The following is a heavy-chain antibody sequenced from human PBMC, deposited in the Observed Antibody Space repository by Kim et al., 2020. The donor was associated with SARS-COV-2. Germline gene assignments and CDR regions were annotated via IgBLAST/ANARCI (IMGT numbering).Heavy chain of an antibody. D-gene: IGHD4-17*01. J-gene: IGHJ6*03. CDR3: ARGSPASAVTTSNHYFMDV. V-gene: IGHV4-34*01. CDR1: GRSLSGFS. CDR2: ISPGGSV. Sequence: SETLSLTCAVYGRSLSGFSWSWIRQPPGKGLEWIGEISPGGSVTYHPSLESRVTISVHTSKKQFSLKVNFLTAADTAVYFCARGSPASAVTTSNHYFMDV.